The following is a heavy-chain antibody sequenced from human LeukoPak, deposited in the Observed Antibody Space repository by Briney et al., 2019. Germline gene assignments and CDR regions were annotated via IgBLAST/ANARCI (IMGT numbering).Heavy chain of an antibody. CDR3: ARDRRESSKPNDAFDI. J-gene: IGHJ3*02. Sequence: KPSETLSLTCTVSGGSISSYYWNWIRQPPGKGLEWIGYIHYSGTNYYNPSLESRVTISIDTSKKQLSLKLRSVTAADTAVYYCARDRRESSKPNDAFDIWGQGTMVTVSS. D-gene: IGHD4-11*01. CDR1: GGSISSYY. CDR2: IHYSGTN. V-gene: IGHV4-59*01.